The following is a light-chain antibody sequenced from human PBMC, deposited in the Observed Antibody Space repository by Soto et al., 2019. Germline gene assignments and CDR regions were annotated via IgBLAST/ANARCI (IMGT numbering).Light chain of an antibody. J-gene: IGKJ4*01. CDR1: QDISSW. CDR3: QQANSFLALT. CDR2: AAS. Sequence: DIQMTQSPSSVSASVGDRVTITCRTSQDISSWLAWYQQKPGKAPKLLIYAASSLESGVPSRFSGSGSGTDFTLTISSLQPEDFATYYCQQANSFLALTFGGGTRVEI. V-gene: IGKV1-12*01.